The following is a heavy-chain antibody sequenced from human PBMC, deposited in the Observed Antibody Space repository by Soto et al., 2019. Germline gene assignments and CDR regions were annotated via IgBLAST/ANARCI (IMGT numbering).Heavy chain of an antibody. D-gene: IGHD3-3*01. Sequence: EVQLVESGGGLVKPGGSLRLSCAASGFTFSNAWMSWVRQAPGKGLEWGGRIKSKTDGGTTDYAAPVKGRFTISRDDSKNTLYLQMNSLKTEDTAVYYCTTDSPYYDFWSGFYYYYYMDVWGKGTTVTVSS. V-gene: IGHV3-15*01. CDR3: TTDSPYYDFWSGFYYYYYMDV. CDR1: GFTFSNAW. J-gene: IGHJ6*03. CDR2: IKSKTDGGTT.